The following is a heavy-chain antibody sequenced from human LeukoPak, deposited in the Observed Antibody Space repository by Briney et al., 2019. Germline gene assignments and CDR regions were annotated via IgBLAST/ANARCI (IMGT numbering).Heavy chain of an antibody. J-gene: IGHJ4*02. D-gene: IGHD4-11*01. CDR3: AREGTTVTHFDY. Sequence: SETLSLTCTVSGGSISGYYWSWIRQPPGKGLEWIGYIYSSGSTNYNPSLKSRVAISIDTSKNQFSLKLSSVTAADTAVYYCAREGTTVTHFDYWGQGTLVTVSS. CDR1: GGSISGYY. CDR2: IYSSGST. V-gene: IGHV4-59*01.